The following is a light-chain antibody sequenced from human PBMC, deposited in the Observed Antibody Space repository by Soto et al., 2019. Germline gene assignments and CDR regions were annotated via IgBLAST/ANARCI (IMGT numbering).Light chain of an antibody. Sequence: DIQMTQSPFTLSGSVGDRVTITCRASQTISSWLAWYQQKPGKAPKLLIYKASTLKSGVPSRFSGSGSGTEFTLTISSLQPDDFATYYCQHYNSYSEAFGQGTMVDI. V-gene: IGKV1-5*03. CDR1: QTISSW. CDR2: KAS. J-gene: IGKJ1*01. CDR3: QHYNSYSEA.